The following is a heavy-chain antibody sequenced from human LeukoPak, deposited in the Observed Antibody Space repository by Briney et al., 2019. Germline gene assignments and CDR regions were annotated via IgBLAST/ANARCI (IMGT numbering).Heavy chain of an antibody. CDR1: GGSISSRSCC. CDR3: ARQVYSGTHYFDY. J-gene: IGHJ4*02. D-gene: IGHD1-26*01. Sequence: SETLSLTCTVSGGSISSRSCCWGWIRQPPGKGLEWIGTIYYSGSTYYNPSLKSRVTISVDTSKNQFSLRLSSVTAAGTAVYYCARQVYSGTHYFDYWGQGTLVTVSS. CDR2: IYYSGST. V-gene: IGHV4-39*01.